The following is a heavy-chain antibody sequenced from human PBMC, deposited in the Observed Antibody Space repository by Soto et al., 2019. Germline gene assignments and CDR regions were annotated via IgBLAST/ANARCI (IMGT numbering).Heavy chain of an antibody. CDR1: VFTFSSYA. J-gene: IGHJ4*02. Sequence: PRGSLGLACAASVFTFSSYAMHWVRQAPGNGLDWVAVISYDGSNKYYADSVKGRFTISRDNSKNTLYLQMNSLRAEDTAVYYCARCLSAPVVVPADIWRDLDYWGQGTLVTVSS. V-gene: IGHV3-30-3*01. CDR2: ISYDGSNK. D-gene: IGHD2-2*01. CDR3: ARCLSAPVVVPADIWRDLDY.